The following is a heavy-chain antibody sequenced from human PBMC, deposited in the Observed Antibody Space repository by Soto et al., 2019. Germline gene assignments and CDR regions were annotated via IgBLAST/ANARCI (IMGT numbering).Heavy chain of an antibody. J-gene: IGHJ5*02. Sequence: QVQLVQSGAEVQKPGASVNVSCKASGYTFTSYYLHWVRQAPGQGLEWVGIINPDGGSTTYAQKFQGSVTMTMDTSTSTVYMELSSLKSEDTAVYYCARGITMTPETTASDPWGQGTLVTVSS. D-gene: IGHD3-22*01. CDR3: ARGITMTPETTASDP. V-gene: IGHV1-46*01. CDR2: INPDGGST. CDR1: GYTFTSYY.